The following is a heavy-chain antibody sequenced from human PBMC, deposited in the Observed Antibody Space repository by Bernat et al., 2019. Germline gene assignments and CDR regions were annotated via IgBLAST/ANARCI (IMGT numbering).Heavy chain of an antibody. Sequence: EVQLVESGGGLVKPGGSLRLSCAASGFTFSSYSMNWVRQAPGKGLEWVSSISSSSSYIYYAKSVKGRFTISRDNAKNSLYLQMNSLRAEDTAVYYCAGQGYCSGGSCYGPDYWGQGTLVIVSS. J-gene: IGHJ4*02. CDR2: ISSSSSYI. D-gene: IGHD2-15*01. CDR1: GFTFSSYS. CDR3: AGQGYCSGGSCYGPDY. V-gene: IGHV3-21*01.